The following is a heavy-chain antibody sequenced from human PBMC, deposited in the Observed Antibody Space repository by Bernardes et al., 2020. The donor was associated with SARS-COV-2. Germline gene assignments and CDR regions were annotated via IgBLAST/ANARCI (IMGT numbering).Heavy chain of an antibody. CDR2: ISSSSSTI. Sequence: GGTLRLSCAASGFTFSSYSMNWVRKGPGKGLEWVSYISSSSSTIYYADSVKGRFTISRDNAKNSLYLQMNSLRDEDTAVYYCATDDPPGAVFGVVIYALHIWGQGTMVTVSS. CDR1: GFTFSSYS. V-gene: IGHV3-48*02. CDR3: ATDDPPGAVFGVVIYALHI. D-gene: IGHD3-3*01. J-gene: IGHJ3*02.